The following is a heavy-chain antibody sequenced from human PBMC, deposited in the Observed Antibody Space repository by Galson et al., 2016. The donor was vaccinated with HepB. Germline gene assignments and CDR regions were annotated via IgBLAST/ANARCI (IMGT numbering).Heavy chain of an antibody. CDR1: GYSFTSYW. Sequence: QSGAEVKKPGEALKISCKGSGYSFTSYWIGWVRQMPEKGLEWMGIIHPGDSDTNYSPSFQGHVTISADKSIGTAFLEWSSLKASDSGIYYCARQVGSGYKLELGNYFDYWGRGTLVTVSS. J-gene: IGHJ4*02. V-gene: IGHV5-51*01. CDR3: ARQVGSGYKLELGNYFDY. D-gene: IGHD5-12*01. CDR2: IHPGDSDT.